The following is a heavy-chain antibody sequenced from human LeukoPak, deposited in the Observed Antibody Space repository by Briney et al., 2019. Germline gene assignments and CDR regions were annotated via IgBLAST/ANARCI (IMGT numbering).Heavy chain of an antibody. J-gene: IGHJ5*02. D-gene: IGHD6-19*01. CDR3: ARGLRGSSDGWFDP. Sequence: PSETLSLTCTVSGGSISSGGYYWSWIRQHPGKGLEWIGYIYYSGSTYYNPSLKSRVTISVDTSKNQFSLNLNSVTAADTAVYYCARGLRGSSDGWFDPWGLGTLVTVSS. V-gene: IGHV4-31*03. CDR2: IYYSGST. CDR1: GGSISSGGYY.